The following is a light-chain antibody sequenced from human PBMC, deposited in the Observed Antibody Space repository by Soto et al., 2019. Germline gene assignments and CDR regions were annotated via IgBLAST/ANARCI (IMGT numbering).Light chain of an antibody. CDR2: GAS. CDR1: RSVSFH. Sequence: DIVMTQSPATLSVSPGETATLSCRASRSVSFHVAWYQQKPGQAPRLLIHGASTRATGIPARFSGSGSGTEFTLTISSLQSEDFAVYYCQQYNNWPPITLGQGTRLEI. J-gene: IGKJ5*01. V-gene: IGKV3-15*01. CDR3: QQYNNWPPIT.